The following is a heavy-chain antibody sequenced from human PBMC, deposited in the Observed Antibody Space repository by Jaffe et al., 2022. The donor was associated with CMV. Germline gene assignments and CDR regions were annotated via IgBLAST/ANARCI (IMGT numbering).Heavy chain of an antibody. CDR2: ISGSGGST. V-gene: IGHV3-23*04. Sequence: EVQLVESGGGLVQPGGSLRLSCAASGFTFSSYAMSWVRQAPGKGLEWVSAISGSGGSTYYADSVKGRFTISRDNSKNTLYLQMNSLRAEDTAVYYCAKLAMMAMVYAMGVNYWGQGTLVTVSS. D-gene: IGHD2-8*01. CDR1: GFTFSSYA. J-gene: IGHJ4*02. CDR3: AKLAMMAMVYAMGVNY.